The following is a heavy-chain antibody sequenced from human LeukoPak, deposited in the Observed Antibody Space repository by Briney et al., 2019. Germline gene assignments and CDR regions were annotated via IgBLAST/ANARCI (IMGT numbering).Heavy chain of an antibody. CDR2: IYYSGST. V-gene: IGHV4-59*12. Sequence: SETLSLTCTVSGGSISSYYWSWIRQPPGKGLEWIGYIYYSGSTNYNPSLKSRVTISVDTSKNQFSLKLSSVTAADTAVYYCARIDTATDAFDIWGQGTMVTVSS. D-gene: IGHD2-2*02. J-gene: IGHJ3*02. CDR1: GGSISSYY. CDR3: ARIDTATDAFDI.